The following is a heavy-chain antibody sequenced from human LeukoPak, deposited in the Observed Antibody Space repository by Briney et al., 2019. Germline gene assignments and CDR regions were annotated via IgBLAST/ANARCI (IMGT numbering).Heavy chain of an antibody. D-gene: IGHD5-18*01. V-gene: IGHV3-53*04. CDR3: ARVDTVMAYYFDL. CDR2: IYSGGTT. J-gene: IGHJ4*02. Sequence: GGSLRLSCAASGFTFSTYWMHWVRQAPGKGLEWVSTIYSGGTTYYADSVMGRFTISRHNSRNTLYLQMNSLRAEDTAVYYCARVDTVMAYYFDLWGQGTLVTVSS. CDR1: GFTFSTYW.